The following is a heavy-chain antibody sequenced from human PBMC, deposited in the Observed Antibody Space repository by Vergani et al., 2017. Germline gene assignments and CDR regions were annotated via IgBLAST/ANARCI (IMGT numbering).Heavy chain of an antibody. CDR3: ARMLPHSSASGRYYSGLDV. D-gene: IGHD3-10*01. Sequence: QITLKESGPTRVRPTETLTLTCTVSGFSLSNARMSVSWIRQPPGKALEWLAHIFSNDDKSYTTSLKTRLTISKDTSKSQVVLTMTNMGPVDTATYYCARMLPHSSASGRYYSGLDVWGQGTTVTVSS. CDR2: IFSNDDK. J-gene: IGHJ6*02. V-gene: IGHV2-26*01. CDR1: GFSLSNARMS.